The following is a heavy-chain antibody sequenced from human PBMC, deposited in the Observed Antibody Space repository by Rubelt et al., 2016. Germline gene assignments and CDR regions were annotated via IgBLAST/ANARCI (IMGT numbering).Heavy chain of an antibody. CDR2: IHYSGST. CDR1: GGSISSYY. Sequence: QVQLQESGPGLVKPSETLSLTCTVSGGSISSYYWTWIRQPPGKGLEWIGYIHYSGSTNSNPSLKSRVTISVDTSKNPFSLRLSSVTAAETAVYYCARGASHCGGDCYPEYWGQGTLVTVFS. D-gene: IGHD2-21*02. J-gene: IGHJ4*02. CDR3: ARGASHCGGDCYPEY. V-gene: IGHV4-59*01.